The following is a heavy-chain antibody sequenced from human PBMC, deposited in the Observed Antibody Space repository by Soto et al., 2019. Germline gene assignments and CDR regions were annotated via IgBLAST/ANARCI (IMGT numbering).Heavy chain of an antibody. CDR3: ARPRSVGARHAFDI. CDR1: GYTFTDYW. V-gene: IGHV5-51*01. D-gene: IGHD1-26*01. Sequence: PGESLKISCKGSGYTFTDYWIGWVRQLPGKGLEWMGIIYPGDSDTRYSPSFQGHVTITVDKSTSTAYLRWNTLKASDTAMYYCARPRSVGARHAFDIWGQGTMVTVSS. J-gene: IGHJ3*02. CDR2: IYPGDSDT.